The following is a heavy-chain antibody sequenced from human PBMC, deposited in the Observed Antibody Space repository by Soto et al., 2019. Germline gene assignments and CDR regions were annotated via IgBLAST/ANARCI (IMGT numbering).Heavy chain of an antibody. CDR2: IYPGDSDT. Sequence: SGESLKISCKGSGYSLTSYWIGWVRQMPGKGLEWMGIIYPGDSDTRYSPSFQGQVTISADKSISTAFLQWNSLKASDTAMYYCARNYYDSSGYYYFDYWGQGTLVTVSS. J-gene: IGHJ4*02. V-gene: IGHV5-51*01. CDR3: ARNYYDSSGYYYFDY. D-gene: IGHD3-22*01. CDR1: GYSLTSYW.